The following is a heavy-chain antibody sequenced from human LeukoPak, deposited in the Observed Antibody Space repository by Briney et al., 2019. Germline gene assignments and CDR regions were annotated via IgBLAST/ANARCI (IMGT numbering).Heavy chain of an antibody. CDR3: ARDDSSRDDSGGYHY. J-gene: IGHJ4*02. Sequence: SETLSLTYTVSGDSINSYHWSWIRQPAGKGLEWIGRIHMSGSTNYNPSLRSRVAISMDNSKNQFSLKLKSATAADTAVYYCARDDSSRDDSGGYHYWGQGTLVTISS. CDR2: IHMSGST. V-gene: IGHV4-4*07. CDR1: GDSINSYH. D-gene: IGHD3-22*01.